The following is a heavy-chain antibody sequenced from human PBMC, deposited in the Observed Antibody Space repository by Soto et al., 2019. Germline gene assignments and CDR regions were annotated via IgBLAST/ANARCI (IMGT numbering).Heavy chain of an antibody. CDR1: GFTFSSYG. CDR3: SLSIAARPRYYFDY. CDR2: ISYDGSNK. V-gene: IGHV3-30*03. J-gene: IGHJ4*02. D-gene: IGHD6-6*01. Sequence: ESGGGVVQPGRSLRLSCAASGFTFSSYGMHWVRQAPGKGLEWVAVISYDGSNKYYADSVKGRFTISRDNSKNTLYLQMNSLRAEDTAVYYCSLSIAARPRYYFDYWGQGTLVTVSS.